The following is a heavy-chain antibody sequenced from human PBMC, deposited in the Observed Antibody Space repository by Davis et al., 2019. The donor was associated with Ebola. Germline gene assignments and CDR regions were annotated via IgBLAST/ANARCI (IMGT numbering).Heavy chain of an antibody. CDR3: ARSVITYYYGMDV. CDR2: ISSSSSYI. CDR1: GFTFSSYA. D-gene: IGHD3-22*01. Sequence: GESLKISCAASGFTFSSYAMSWARQAPGKGLEWVSSISSSSSYIYYADSVKGRFTISRDNAKNSLYLQMNSLRAEDTAVYYCARSVITYYYGMDVWGQGTTVTVSS. J-gene: IGHJ6*02. V-gene: IGHV3-21*01.